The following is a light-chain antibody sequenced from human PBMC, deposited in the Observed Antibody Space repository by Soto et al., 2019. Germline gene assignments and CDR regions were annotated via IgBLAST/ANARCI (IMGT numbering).Light chain of an antibody. V-gene: IGLV2-23*01. Sequence: QSALTQPASVSGSPGRPTTIPAPGPSRDVGSYNLASWYQQHPGKAPKLMIYEGSKRPSGVSNRFSGSKSGNTASLTISGLQAEDEADYYCCSYAGSSTVYVFGTGTKVTVL. CDR2: EGS. CDR1: SRDVGSYNL. CDR3: CSYAGSSTVYV. J-gene: IGLJ1*01.